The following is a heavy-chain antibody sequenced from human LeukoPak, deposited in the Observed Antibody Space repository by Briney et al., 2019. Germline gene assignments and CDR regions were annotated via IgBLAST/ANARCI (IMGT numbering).Heavy chain of an antibody. CDR2: VYYSGST. Sequence: SETLSLTCTVSGGSISSYYWSWIRQPPGKGLEWIGYVYYSGSTNYNPSLKSRVTISVDTSKNQFSLKLSFVTAADTAVYYCARGYCYDSSGFDYWGQGTLVTVSS. CDR1: GGSISSYY. J-gene: IGHJ4*02. CDR3: ARGYCYDSSGFDY. V-gene: IGHV4-59*01. D-gene: IGHD3-22*01.